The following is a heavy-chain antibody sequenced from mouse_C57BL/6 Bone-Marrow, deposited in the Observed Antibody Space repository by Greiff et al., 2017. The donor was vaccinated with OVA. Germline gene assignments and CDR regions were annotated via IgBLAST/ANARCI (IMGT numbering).Heavy chain of an antibody. D-gene: IGHD4-1*01. V-gene: IGHV1-19*01. Sequence: EVQLQQSGPVLVKPGASVKMSCKASGYTFTDYYMNWVKQSHGKSLEWIGVINPYNGGTSYNQKFKGKATLTVDKSSSTAYMELNSLTSEDSAVYYCARKEVTGTWNFDYWGQGTTLTVSS. CDR3: ARKEVTGTWNFDY. J-gene: IGHJ2*01. CDR1: GYTFTDYY. CDR2: INPYNGGT.